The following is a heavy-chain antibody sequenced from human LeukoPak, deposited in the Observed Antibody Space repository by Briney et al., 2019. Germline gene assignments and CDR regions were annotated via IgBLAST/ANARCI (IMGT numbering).Heavy chain of an antibody. CDR3: AAILEGYFDY. CDR2: IVVGSGNT. J-gene: IGHJ4*02. Sequence: GTSVKLSCKASGFTFTSSAVQWVRQARGQRLEWIGRIVVGSGNTNYAQKFQERVTITRDMSTSTAYMELSSLRSEDTAVYYCAAILEGYFDYWGQGTLVTVSS. V-gene: IGHV1-58*01. CDR1: GFTFTSSA.